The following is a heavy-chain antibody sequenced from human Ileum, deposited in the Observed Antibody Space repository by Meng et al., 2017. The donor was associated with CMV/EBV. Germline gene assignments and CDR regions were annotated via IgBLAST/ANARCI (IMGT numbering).Heavy chain of an antibody. CDR1: GFTFSDYY. CDR2: ISGSGGTI. CDR3: ARDKTVGAPHHYFDC. D-gene: IGHD1-26*01. V-gene: IGHV3-11*01. J-gene: IGHJ4*02. Sequence: GEALKISCAASGFTFSDYYMTWIRQAPGKGLEWVSYISGSGGTIHYADSVKGRFTISRDNAKNSLYLQVNSLRAEDTAVYYGARDKTVGAPHHYFDCWGQGTLVTVSS.